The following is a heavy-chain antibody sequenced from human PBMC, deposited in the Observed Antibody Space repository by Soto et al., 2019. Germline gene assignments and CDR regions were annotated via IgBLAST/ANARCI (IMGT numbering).Heavy chain of an antibody. Sequence: EVQLVVSGGGLVQPGGSRRLSCAASGFTVSNTWMHWVRQAPGKGLVWVSHINSDGTTTTYADSVKGRFTISRDNAKNTVHLQMNSLSADDTAGYYCATDGSYAQHVWGQGTTVTVSS. V-gene: IGHV3-74*01. CDR3: ATDGSYAQHV. CDR2: INSDGTTT. D-gene: IGHD2-2*01. CDR1: GFTVSNTW. J-gene: IGHJ6*02.